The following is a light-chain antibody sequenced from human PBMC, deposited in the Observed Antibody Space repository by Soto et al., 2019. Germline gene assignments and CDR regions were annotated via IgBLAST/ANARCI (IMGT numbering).Light chain of an antibody. CDR1: SSDVGGYNY. Sequence: QSALTQPASVSGSPGQSITISCTGTSSDVGGYNYVSWFQQHPDKAPKLVIYEVTHRPSGFSDRFSGSKSGNTAFLTISGLHTEEEADYYCSSYANTNTYVFGTGTKGTVL. J-gene: IGLJ1*01. CDR3: SSYANTNTYV. CDR2: EVT. V-gene: IGLV2-14*01.